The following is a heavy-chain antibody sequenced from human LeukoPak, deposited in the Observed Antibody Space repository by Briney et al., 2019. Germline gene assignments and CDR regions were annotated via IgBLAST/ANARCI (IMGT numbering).Heavy chain of an antibody. CDR3: ARSADREIDY. J-gene: IGHJ4*02. D-gene: IGHD1-26*01. V-gene: IGHV4-39*01. CDR1: GGSLSSSSYY. CDR2: IYYSGST. Sequence: PSETLSLTCTVSGGSLSSSSYYWGWLRQPPGRGLEWLGSIYYSGSTYYNPSLKSRVTISVDTSKNQFSLKLSSVTAADTAVYYCARSADREIDYWGQGTLVTVSS.